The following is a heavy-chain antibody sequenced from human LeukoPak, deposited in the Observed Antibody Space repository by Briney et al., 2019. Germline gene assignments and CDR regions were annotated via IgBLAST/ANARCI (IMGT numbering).Heavy chain of an antibody. CDR3: ARADSSSWYWLDY. V-gene: IGHV3-11*01. Sequence: PGGSLRLSCAASGFTFSDYYMSWIRQAPGKGLEWVSYISSSGSTIYYADSVKGRFTISRDNAKNSLYLQMNSPRAEDTAVYYCARADSSSWYWLDYWGQGTLVTVSS. D-gene: IGHD6-13*01. J-gene: IGHJ4*02. CDR1: GFTFSDYY. CDR2: ISSSGSTI.